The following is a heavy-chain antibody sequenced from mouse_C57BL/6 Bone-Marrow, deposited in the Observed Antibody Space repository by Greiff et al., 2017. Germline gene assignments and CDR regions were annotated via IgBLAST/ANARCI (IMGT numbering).Heavy chain of an antibody. J-gene: IGHJ2*01. CDR2: IHPNSGST. D-gene: IGHD2-3*01. CDR3: ARENDGYYDYFDY. V-gene: IGHV1-64*01. CDR1: GYTFTSYW. Sequence: QVQLQQPGAELVKPGASVKLSCKASGYTFTSYWMHWVKQRPGQGLEWIGMIHPNSGSTNYNEKFKSKAKLTVDKSSSTAYMQLSSLTSEDSAVYYCARENDGYYDYFDYWGQGTTLTVSS.